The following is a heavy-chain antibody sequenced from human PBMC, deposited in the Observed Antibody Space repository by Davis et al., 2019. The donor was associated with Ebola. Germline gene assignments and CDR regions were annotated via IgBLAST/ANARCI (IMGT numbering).Heavy chain of an antibody. CDR3: AKEKFRTYLDY. J-gene: IGHJ4*02. CDR2: IHHSGTA. V-gene: IGHV4-59*01. CDR1: GGSITNTY. Sequence: PSETLSLTCTVSGGSITNTYWTWIRQAPGKGLEWIAYIHHSGTANYNPSLKSRLGVSLDTSTNQFSLQLTSVTAADTAVYYCAKEKFRTYLDYWGQGILVTVSP. D-gene: IGHD3/OR15-3a*01.